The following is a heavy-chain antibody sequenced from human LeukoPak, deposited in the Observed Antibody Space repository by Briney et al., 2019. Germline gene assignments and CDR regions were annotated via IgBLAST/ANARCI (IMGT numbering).Heavy chain of an antibody. CDR1: GGSISSPIYF. J-gene: IGHJ4*02. Sequence: PSETLSLTCTVSGGSISSPIYFWGWIRQPPGKGLEWIGSFYQSGNTYYNPSLESRLTVPADTSRNKISLKINSVTATDTAVYYCARAIYSSGWFFDYWGRGTLVTVAS. D-gene: IGHD6-19*01. CDR3: ARAIYSSGWFFDY. V-gene: IGHV4-39*01. CDR2: FYQSGNT.